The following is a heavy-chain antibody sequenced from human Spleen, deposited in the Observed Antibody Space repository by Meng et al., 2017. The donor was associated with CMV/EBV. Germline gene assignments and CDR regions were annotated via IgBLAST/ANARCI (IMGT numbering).Heavy chain of an antibody. Sequence: QVQLVQSGAEVKKPGASVKVSCKASGYTFTSYGISWVRQAPGQGLEWMGWINPNSGGTNYAQKFQGRVTMTRDTSISTAYMELSRLRSDDTAVYYCARFPVVVAAVDYWGQGTLVTVSS. J-gene: IGHJ4*02. CDR2: INPNSGGT. D-gene: IGHD2-15*01. CDR3: ARFPVVVAAVDY. CDR1: GYTFTSYG. V-gene: IGHV1-2*02.